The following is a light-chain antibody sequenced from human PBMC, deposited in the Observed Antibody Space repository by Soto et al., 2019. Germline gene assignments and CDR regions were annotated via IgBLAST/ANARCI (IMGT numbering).Light chain of an antibody. CDR1: QSFSSN. CDR3: QQYNNWPLT. J-gene: IGKJ4*01. Sequence: EIVMTQSPATLSVSPGERATLSCRASQSFSSNLAWYQQKPGQTPRLLIYVASTRATDIPARFSGSGSGTEFTLTISSLQSEDFAVYYCQQYNNWPLTFGGGTKVEIK. V-gene: IGKV3-15*01. CDR2: VAS.